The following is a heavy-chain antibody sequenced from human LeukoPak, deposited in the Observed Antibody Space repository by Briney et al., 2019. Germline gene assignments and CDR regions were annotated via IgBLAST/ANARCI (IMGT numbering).Heavy chain of an antibody. V-gene: IGHV3-30*18. CDR2: ISYDGSDQ. Sequence: GGSLRLSCAASGFTFSSYGMHWVRQAPGKGLEWVALISYDGSDQYYADSVKGRFTISRDNSKNTLYLQMNSLRAEDTAVYYCAKASGSGTYYKSPFDYWGQGTLVTVSS. D-gene: IGHD3-10*01. J-gene: IGHJ4*02. CDR1: GFTFSSYG. CDR3: AKASGSGTYYKSPFDY.